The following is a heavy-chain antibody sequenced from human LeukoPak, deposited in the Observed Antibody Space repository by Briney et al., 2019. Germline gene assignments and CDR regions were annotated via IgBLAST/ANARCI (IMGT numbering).Heavy chain of an antibody. J-gene: IGHJ6*02. Sequence: GGSLRLSCAASGFTFSSYWMHWVRQAPGKGLVWVSRINSDGSSTSYADSVKGRFTISRDNAKNTLYLQMNSLRAEDTAVYYCARDREAPNVESYGMDVWGQGTTVTVSS. CDR2: INSDGSST. D-gene: IGHD3-3*01. CDR3: ARDREAPNVESYGMDV. CDR1: GFTFSSYW. V-gene: IGHV3-74*01.